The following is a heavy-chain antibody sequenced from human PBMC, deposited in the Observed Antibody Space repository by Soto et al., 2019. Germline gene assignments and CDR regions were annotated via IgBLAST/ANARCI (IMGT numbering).Heavy chain of an antibody. CDR2: INAGNGNT. Sequence: ASVKVSCKASGYTFTSYAMHWVRQAPGQRLEWMGWINAGNGNTKYSQKFQGRVTITRDTSASTAYMELSSLRSEDTAVYYCESLSIAVAGHRTDYYYYYMDVWGKGTTVTVSS. CDR3: ESLSIAVAGHRTDYYYYYMDV. CDR1: GYTFTSYA. D-gene: IGHD6-19*01. V-gene: IGHV1-3*01. J-gene: IGHJ6*03.